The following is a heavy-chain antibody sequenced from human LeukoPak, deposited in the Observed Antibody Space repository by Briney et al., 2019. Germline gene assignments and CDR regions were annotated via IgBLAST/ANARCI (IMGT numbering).Heavy chain of an antibody. CDR1: GYTFTGYY. V-gene: IGHV1-2*02. J-gene: IGHJ6*03. CDR2: INPNSGGT. D-gene: IGHD4-17*01. Sequence: ASVKVSCKASGYTFTGYYMHWVRQAPGQGLEWMGWINPNSGGTNYAQKFQGRVTMTRDTSISTAYMELGRLRSDDTAVYYCARQDLTVTTFDYYYYMDVWGKGTTVTISS. CDR3: ARQDLTVTTFDYYYYMDV.